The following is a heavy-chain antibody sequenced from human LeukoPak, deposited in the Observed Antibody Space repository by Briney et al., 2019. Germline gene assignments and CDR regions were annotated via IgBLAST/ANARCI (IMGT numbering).Heavy chain of an antibody. J-gene: IGHJ5*02. Sequence: ASVKVSCKASGYTFTGYYMHWVRQAPGQGLEWMGWINPNSGGTNYAQKFQGRVTMTRDTSISTAYMELSRLRSDDTAVYYCARYCSSTPPQSYNWFDPWGQGTLVTVSS. D-gene: IGHD2-2*01. CDR2: INPNSGGT. CDR3: ARYCSSTPPQSYNWFDP. V-gene: IGHV1-2*02. CDR1: GYTFTGYY.